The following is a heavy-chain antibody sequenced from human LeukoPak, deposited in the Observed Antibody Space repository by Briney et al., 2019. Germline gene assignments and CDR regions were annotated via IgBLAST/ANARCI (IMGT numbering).Heavy chain of an antibody. CDR2: IIPIFGTA. Sequence: GASVKVSCKASGSTLSRYAISWVRQAPGQGLEWMGGIIPIFGTANYAQKFQGRVTITTDESTSTAYMELSSLRSEDTAVYYCASGMVRGDLGYLDYWGQGTLVTVSS. CDR1: GSTLSRYA. J-gene: IGHJ4*02. D-gene: IGHD3-10*01. V-gene: IGHV1-69*05. CDR3: ASGMVRGDLGYLDY.